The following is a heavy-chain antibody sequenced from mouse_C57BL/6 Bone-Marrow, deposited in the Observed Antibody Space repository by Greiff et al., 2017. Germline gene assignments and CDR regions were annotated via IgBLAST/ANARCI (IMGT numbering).Heavy chain of an antibody. D-gene: IGHD2-1*01. J-gene: IGHJ3*01. V-gene: IGHV1-9*01. Sequence: VQLQQSGAELVKPGASVKLSCKASGYTFTEYTIHWVKQRPGHGLEWIGEILPGSGSTNYNEKFKGKATFTADTSSNTAYMQLSSLTTEDSAIYYCARIGNYEAYWGQGTLVTVSA. CDR1: GYTFTEYT. CDR3: ARIGNYEAY. CDR2: ILPGSGST.